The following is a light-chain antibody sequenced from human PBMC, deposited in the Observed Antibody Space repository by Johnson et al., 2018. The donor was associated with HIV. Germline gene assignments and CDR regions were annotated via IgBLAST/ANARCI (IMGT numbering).Light chain of an antibody. CDR2: TNN. CDR3: AAWDASLNCLYV. J-gene: IGLJ1*01. V-gene: IGLV1-44*01. CDR1: NSNIGSNT. Sequence: QSVLTQPPPASGTPGQRVTISCSGSNSNIGSNTVNWYQQLPGTAPKLLIYTNNQRPSGVPDRFSGSKSVTSASLAISGLPAEDEADYYCAAWDASLNCLYVFATGTNVTVL.